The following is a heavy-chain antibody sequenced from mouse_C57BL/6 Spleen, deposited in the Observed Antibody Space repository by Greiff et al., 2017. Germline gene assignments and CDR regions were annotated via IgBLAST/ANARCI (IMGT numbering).Heavy chain of an antibody. CDR2: ISSGSSTI. J-gene: IGHJ2*01. D-gene: IGHD1-1*01. Sequence: EVMLVESGGGLVKPGGSLKLSCAASGFTFSDYGMHWVRQAPEKGLEWVAYISSGSSTIYYADTVKGRFTISRDNAKNTLFLQMTSLRSEDTAMXYCAGVDYGSSSFDYWGQGTTLTVSS. CDR3: AGVDYGSSSFDY. CDR1: GFTFSDYG. V-gene: IGHV5-17*01.